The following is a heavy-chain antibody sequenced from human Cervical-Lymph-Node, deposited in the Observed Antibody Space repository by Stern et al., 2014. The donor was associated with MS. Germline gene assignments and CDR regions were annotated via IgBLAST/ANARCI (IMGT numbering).Heavy chain of an antibody. D-gene: IGHD3-10*01. CDR1: RGSISSGYGY. V-gene: IGHV4-30-4*01. CDR3: ARASWFGELSLDY. J-gene: IGHJ4*02. Sequence: QVQLQQSGPGLVKPSQTLSLTCTVSRGSISSGYGYWSWIRQPPGKGLEWIGYINYSGNSFYNPSLKSRVTISVDTSKDQFSLKVNSVTAADSAVYYCARASWFGELSLDYWGQGTLVTVSS. CDR2: INYSGNS.